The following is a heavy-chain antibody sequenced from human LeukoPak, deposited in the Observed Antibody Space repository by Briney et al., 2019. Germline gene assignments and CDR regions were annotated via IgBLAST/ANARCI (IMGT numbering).Heavy chain of an antibody. CDR2: IYSSGNT. D-gene: IGHD3-10*01. CDR1: GDSISSYH. Sequence: SETLTLTCTVSGDSISSYHWSWIRQPAGKGLEWVGRIYSSGNTIYNPSLKSRVTMSVDTSKNQFSLKLSSVTAADTAVYYCARDLMSRDYYGSGLNWFDPWGPGTLVTVSS. CDR3: ARDLMSRDYYGSGLNWFDP. V-gene: IGHV4-4*07. J-gene: IGHJ5*02.